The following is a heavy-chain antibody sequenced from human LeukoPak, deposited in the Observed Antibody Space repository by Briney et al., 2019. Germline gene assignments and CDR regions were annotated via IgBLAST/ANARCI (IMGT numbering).Heavy chain of an antibody. CDR1: GYTFTDYY. J-gene: IGHJ4*02. Sequence: ASVKVSCKASGYTFTDYYMHWVRQAPGQGLEWMGWINPNSGGTNYAQKFQGRVNMTRDTSISTAYMELSRLTSDDTAVYYCARAANPQDCFDCWGQRTLVTVSS. V-gene: IGHV1-2*02. CDR2: INPNSGGT. D-gene: IGHD4/OR15-4a*01. CDR3: ARAANPQDCFDC.